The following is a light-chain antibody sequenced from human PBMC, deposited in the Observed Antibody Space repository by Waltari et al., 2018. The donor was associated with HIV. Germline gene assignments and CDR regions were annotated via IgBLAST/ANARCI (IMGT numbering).Light chain of an antibody. V-gene: IGKV3-15*01. Sequence: EIVMTQSPATLSVSPGERAILSCRASQSVSSNLAWYQQKPGQAPRLLIYSASTRATGVPARFSGSGSGTDFTLTISSLQSEDFAVYHGQQYNNWPPYTFGQGTRLEIK. CDR3: QQYNNWPPYT. CDR1: QSVSSN. CDR2: SAS. J-gene: IGKJ2*01.